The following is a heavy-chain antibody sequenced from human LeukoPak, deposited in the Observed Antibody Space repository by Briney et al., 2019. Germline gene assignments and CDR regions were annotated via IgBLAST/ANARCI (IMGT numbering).Heavy chain of an antibody. V-gene: IGHV3-48*01. CDR2: ITRDSSSI. CDR1: GFTFNIYN. D-gene: IGHD6-19*01. CDR3: ARAGWSSLNFFDY. Sequence: GSLRLSCAASGFTFNIYNMNWVRQAPGKGLEWVSYITRDSSSIYYGDSVKGRFTISRDNAKNSLYLQMNSLRVEDTAVYYCARAGWSSLNFFDYWGQGTLVTVSS. J-gene: IGHJ4*02.